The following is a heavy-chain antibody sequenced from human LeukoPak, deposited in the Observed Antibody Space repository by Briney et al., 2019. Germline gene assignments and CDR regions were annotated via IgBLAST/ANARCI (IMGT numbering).Heavy chain of an antibody. Sequence: PGGSLRLSCAASGFTFSSYAMSWVRQAPGKGLEWVSAISGSGGSTYYADSVKGRFTISRDNSKNTLYLQMNSLRAEDTAVYYCAKADIDYYDSSAVDYWGQGTLVTVSS. CDR3: AKADIDYYDSSAVDY. CDR2: ISGSGGST. CDR1: GFTFSSYA. D-gene: IGHD3-22*01. V-gene: IGHV3-23*01. J-gene: IGHJ4*02.